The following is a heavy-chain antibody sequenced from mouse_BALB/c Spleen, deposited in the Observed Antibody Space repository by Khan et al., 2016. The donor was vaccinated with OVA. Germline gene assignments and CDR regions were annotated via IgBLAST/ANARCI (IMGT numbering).Heavy chain of an antibody. Sequence: EVELVESGGGLVQPGGSRKLSCAASGFTFSSFGMHWVRQAPEKGLEWVAYISSGSTTIYYADTVKGRFTISRDNPKNTLFLQMTSLRSEDTAMYYCARRGYGRACFEYWGQGTTLTVSS. CDR1: GFTFSSFG. CDR2: ISSGSTTI. V-gene: IGHV5-17*02. D-gene: IGHD2-10*02. J-gene: IGHJ2*01. CDR3: ARRGYGRACFEY.